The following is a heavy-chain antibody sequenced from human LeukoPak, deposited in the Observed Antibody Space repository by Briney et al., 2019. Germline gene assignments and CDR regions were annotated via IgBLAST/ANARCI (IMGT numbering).Heavy chain of an antibody. V-gene: IGHV3-21*01. CDR3: ARGHSQGIDAFVI. CDR2: ISSSSSYI. D-gene: IGHD2-21*01. Sequence: GGSLRLSCAPSGFTFSSYSMNWVRQAPGKGLEWVSSISSSSSYIYYADSVKGRFTISRDNAKNSLYLQMNSLRAEDTAVYYCARGHSQGIDAFVIWGQGTMVTVSS. J-gene: IGHJ3*02. CDR1: GFTFSSYS.